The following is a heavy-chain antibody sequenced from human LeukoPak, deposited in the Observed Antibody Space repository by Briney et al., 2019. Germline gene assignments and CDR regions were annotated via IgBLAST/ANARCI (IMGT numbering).Heavy chain of an antibody. V-gene: IGHV3-9*01. CDR1: GFTFDDYA. J-gene: IGHJ2*01. D-gene: IGHD2-21*02. CDR2: ISYNSDTI. CDR3: TKDYCGGDCYSGWYFDL. Sequence: GGSLRLSCAASGFTFDDYAMHWVRQAPGKGLEWVSGISYNSDTIAYADSVKGRFTISRDNAKNSLYLQMNSLRAEDTALYYCTKDYCGGDCYSGWYFDLWGRGTLVTVSS.